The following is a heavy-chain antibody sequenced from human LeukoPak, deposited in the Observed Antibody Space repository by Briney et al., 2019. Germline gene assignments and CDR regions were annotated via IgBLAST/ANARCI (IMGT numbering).Heavy chain of an antibody. CDR1: GFTFSGYA. J-gene: IGHJ4*02. CDR3: AKRRIAAAAIDY. V-gene: IGHV3-23*01. CDR2: ISGSGGST. Sequence: PGRSLRLSCAASGFTFSGYAMHWVRQAPGKGLEWVSAISGSGGSTYYADSVKGRFTISRDNSKNTLYLQMNSLRAEDTAVYYCAKRRIAAAAIDYWGQGTLVAVSS. D-gene: IGHD6-13*01.